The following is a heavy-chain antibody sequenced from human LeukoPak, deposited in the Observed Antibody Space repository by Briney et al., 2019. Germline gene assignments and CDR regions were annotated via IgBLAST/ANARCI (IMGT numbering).Heavy chain of an antibody. D-gene: IGHD3-22*01. V-gene: IGHV4-39*01. CDR1: GGSISSTGYC. Sequence: SETLSLTCAVSGGSISSTGYCWAWIRQPPGKGLEWIGTIYYSGSTYHNTSLKSRITMSVDTSRNQFSLKLSSVDAADTAVYYCAKAGVRYFDSSGLYAFGFWGQGTTVTVSS. CDR2: IYYSGST. CDR3: AKAGVRYFDSSGLYAFGF. J-gene: IGHJ3*01.